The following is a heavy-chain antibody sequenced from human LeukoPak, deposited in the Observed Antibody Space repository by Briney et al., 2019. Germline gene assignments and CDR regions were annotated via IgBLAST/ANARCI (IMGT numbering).Heavy chain of an antibody. V-gene: IGHV3-53*01. CDR3: GVADILQWSSDEGN. CDR1: AFTVSSNY. D-gene: IGHD3-3*01. J-gene: IGHJ4*02. CDR2: IHAGGNS. Sequence: PGGSLRLSCAASAFTVSSNYMSWVRQAPGKGLDWVSVIHAGGNSHYADSVKGRFTISRDNSKNTLFLQMNSLRVEDTAVYYCGVADILQWSSDEGNWGQGTLVTVSS.